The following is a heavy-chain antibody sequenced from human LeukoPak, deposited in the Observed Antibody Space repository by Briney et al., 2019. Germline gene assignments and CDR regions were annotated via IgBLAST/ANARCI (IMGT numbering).Heavy chain of an antibody. CDR2: INPNSGGT. V-gene: IGHV1-2*02. CDR1: GYTFTGYY. J-gene: IGHJ6*03. Sequence: GASVKVSCKASGYTFTGYYMHWVRQAPGQGLEWMGWINPNSGGTNYAQKFQGRVTMTRDTSISTAYMELSRLRSDDTAVYYCALIAAAGRDYYYYMDVWGKGTTVTVSS. CDR3: ALIAAAGRDYYYYMDV. D-gene: IGHD6-13*01.